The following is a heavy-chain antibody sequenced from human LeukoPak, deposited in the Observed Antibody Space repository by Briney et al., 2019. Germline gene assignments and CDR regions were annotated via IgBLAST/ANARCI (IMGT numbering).Heavy chain of an antibody. D-gene: IGHD3-16*01. V-gene: IGHV3-74*01. CDR3: TRDTSASFDY. CDR2: INSDGSST. J-gene: IGHJ4*02. Sequence: PGGSLRLSWAASGFTFSSYWMHWVRQAPGKGLVWVSRINSDGSSTNYADSVKGRFTISRDNAKNTLYLQMNSLRVEDTAVYYCTRDTSASFDYWGQGTLVTVSS. CDR1: GFTFSSYW.